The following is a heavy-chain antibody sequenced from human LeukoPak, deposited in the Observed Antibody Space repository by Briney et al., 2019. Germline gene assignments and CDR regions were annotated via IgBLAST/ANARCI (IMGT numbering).Heavy chain of an antibody. D-gene: IGHD4/OR15-4a*01. V-gene: IGHV1-18*01. CDR2: ISASNGNM. CDR1: GGTFSSYA. Sequence: ASVKVSCKASGGTFSSYAISWVRQAPGQGLEWLGWISASNGNMNYAEKVQDRITMTKDTSTSTVYMELTSLTSDDTGVYFCARSLYGEAFDVWGQGTLVTVSS. J-gene: IGHJ4*02. CDR3: ARSLYGEAFDV.